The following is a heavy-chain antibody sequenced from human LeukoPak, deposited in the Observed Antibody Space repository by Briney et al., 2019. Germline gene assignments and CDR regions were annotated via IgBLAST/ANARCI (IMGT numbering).Heavy chain of an antibody. CDR3: AREADSSGFGPYYYYYYMDV. V-gene: IGHV3-7*01. CDR1: GFTFSSYW. D-gene: IGHD3-22*01. J-gene: IGHJ6*03. CDR2: IKQDGREK. Sequence: GGSLRLSCAASGFTFSSYWMSWVRQAPGKGREWVANIKQDGREKYYVDSVKGRFTISRDNAKNSLYLQMNSLRAEDTAVYYRAREADSSGFGPYYYYYYMDVWGKGTTVTVSS.